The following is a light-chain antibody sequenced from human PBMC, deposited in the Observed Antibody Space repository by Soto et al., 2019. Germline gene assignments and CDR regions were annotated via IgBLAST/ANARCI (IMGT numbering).Light chain of an antibody. V-gene: IGLV1-40*01. CDR1: TSNIGAGFD. J-gene: IGLJ2*01. Sequence: QSVLTQPPSVSGAPGQRVTISCAGSTSNIGAGFDVHWYQLLPGTAPKLLIYGNNKRPSGVPDRFSGSKSGTSASLAITGLQAEDEADYSCQSYDFSLTGVIFGGGTKVTVL. CDR2: GNN. CDR3: QSYDFSLTGVI.